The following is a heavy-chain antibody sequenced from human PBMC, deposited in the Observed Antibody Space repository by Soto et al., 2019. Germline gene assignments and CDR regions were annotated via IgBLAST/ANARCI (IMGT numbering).Heavy chain of an antibody. D-gene: IGHD2-2*01. J-gene: IGHJ6*02. CDR1: GYTFTGYY. CDR3: ARERYQVISDGMDV. CDR2: INPETGGT. Sequence: QVQLVQSGADVKTPGASVRVSCKACGYTFTGYYVHWVREAPGQGLEWMGWINPETGGTSYAQKFQGRVTLSRDTSINTAYLELSRLRFDDAAVYFCARERYQVISDGMDVWGQGTTVTVSS. V-gene: IGHV1-2*02.